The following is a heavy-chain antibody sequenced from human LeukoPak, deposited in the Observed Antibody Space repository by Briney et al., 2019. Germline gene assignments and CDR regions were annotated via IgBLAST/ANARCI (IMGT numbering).Heavy chain of an antibody. CDR2: ISGSGGST. CDR3: AKGPWYCSSTSCPYFDY. Sequence: PGGSLRLSCAASGLTFSSYAMSWVRQAPGKGLEWVSAISGSGGSTYYADSVKGRFTISRDNSKNTLYLQMNSLRAEDTAVYYCAKGPWYCSSTSCPYFDYWGQGTLVTVSS. V-gene: IGHV3-23*01. D-gene: IGHD2-2*01. CDR1: GLTFSSYA. J-gene: IGHJ4*02.